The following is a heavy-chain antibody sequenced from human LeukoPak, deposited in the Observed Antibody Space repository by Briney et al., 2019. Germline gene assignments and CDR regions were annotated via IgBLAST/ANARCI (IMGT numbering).Heavy chain of an antibody. CDR3: ARDLGYVTEGGFDY. CDR2: INWNGGST. V-gene: IGHV3-20*04. CDR1: GFTFDDYG. Sequence: GGTLRLSCAASGFTFDDYGMSWVRQAPGKGLEWVSGINWNGGSTGYADSVKGRFTISRDNAKNSLYLQMNSLRAEDTALYYCARDLGYVTEGGFDYWGQGTLVTVSS. J-gene: IGHJ4*02. D-gene: IGHD2-2*01.